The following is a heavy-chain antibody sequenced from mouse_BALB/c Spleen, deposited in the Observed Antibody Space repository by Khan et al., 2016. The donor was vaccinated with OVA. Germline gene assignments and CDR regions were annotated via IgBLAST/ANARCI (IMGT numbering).Heavy chain of an antibody. V-gene: IGHV6-6*02. CDR3: ARGGDWYCDV. CDR1: GFTFSNYW. Sequence: EVKLEESGGGLVQPGGSMKLSCVASGFTFSNYWMNWVRQSPEKGFEWVAEIRLKSNIYATHYAESVRGRFTISRDDSRSSVYLQMNNLGAEDTGIYYCARGGDWYCDVWGAGTTVTVSS. J-gene: IGHJ1*01. CDR2: IRLKSNIYAT.